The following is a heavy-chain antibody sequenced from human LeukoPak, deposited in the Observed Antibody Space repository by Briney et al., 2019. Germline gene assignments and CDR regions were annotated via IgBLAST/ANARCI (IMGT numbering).Heavy chain of an antibody. Sequence: PSGTLSLTCAVSGGSITSNWWSWVRQPPEKGLEWIGEVHHDGDTNYNPSFKSRVNMSVDKSKKHFSLMLTSVTAADTAVYHCASYYHTLGWTFDIWGPGTLVTVSS. J-gene: IGHJ3*02. CDR1: GGSITSNW. CDR3: ASYYHTLGWTFDI. CDR2: VHHDGDT. V-gene: IGHV4-4*02. D-gene: IGHD3-22*01.